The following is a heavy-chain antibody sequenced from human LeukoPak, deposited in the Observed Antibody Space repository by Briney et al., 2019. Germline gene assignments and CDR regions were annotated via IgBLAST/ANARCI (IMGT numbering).Heavy chain of an antibody. V-gene: IGHV3-53*01. CDR1: GFTVSSNY. CDR2: IYSGGST. D-gene: IGHD5-24*01. J-gene: IGHJ4*02. CDR3: ARDVGGDGYNYGLDY. Sequence: GGSLRLSXAASGFTVSSNYMSWVRQAPGKGMEWVSVIYSGGSTCYADSVKGRFTISRDNSKNTLYLQMNSLRAEDTAVYYCARDVGGDGYNYGLDYWGQGTLVTVSS.